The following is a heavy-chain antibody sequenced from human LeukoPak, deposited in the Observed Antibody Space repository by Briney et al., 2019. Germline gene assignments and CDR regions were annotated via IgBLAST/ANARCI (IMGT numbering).Heavy chain of an antibody. Sequence: GGSLRLSCAASGFTFSSYAMSWVRQAPGKGLEWVSAISGSGGSTYYADSVKGRFTISRDNSKNTLYLQMNSLRVEDTAVYYCAKEGSIVVVPAATDYWGQGTLVTVSS. CDR3: AKEGSIVVVPAATDY. D-gene: IGHD2-2*01. J-gene: IGHJ4*02. V-gene: IGHV3-23*01. CDR1: GFTFSSYA. CDR2: ISGSGGST.